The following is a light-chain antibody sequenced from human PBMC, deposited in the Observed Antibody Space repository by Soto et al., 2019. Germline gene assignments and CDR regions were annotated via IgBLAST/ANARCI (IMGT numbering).Light chain of an antibody. CDR2: DVI. CDR3: CSYAGNSRWV. V-gene: IGLV2-11*01. Sequence: QSALTQPRSVSGSPGQSVTISCTGTSSDVGGSNLVSWYQQHAGRAPKLVIYDVIKRPSGVPDRFSGSKSGNTASLTISGLQGEDEADYYGCSYAGNSRWVFGGGTKLTVL. J-gene: IGLJ3*02. CDR1: SSDVGGSNL.